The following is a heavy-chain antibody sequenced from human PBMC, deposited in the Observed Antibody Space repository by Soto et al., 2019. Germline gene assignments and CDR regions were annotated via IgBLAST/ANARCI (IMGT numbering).Heavy chain of an antibody. CDR1: GGSISSDY. Sequence: PSETLSLTCSDSGGSISSDYWIWIRQPPGKELEWIGYIYYSGSTNYNPSLKSRVTISVGTSKNQYSLKLTSVTAADTALYYCAIAQHISSCDWFDPWGHGPLVTFS. CDR2: IYYSGST. D-gene: IGHD6-13*01. V-gene: IGHV4-59*03. CDR3: AIAQHISSCDWFDP. J-gene: IGHJ5*02.